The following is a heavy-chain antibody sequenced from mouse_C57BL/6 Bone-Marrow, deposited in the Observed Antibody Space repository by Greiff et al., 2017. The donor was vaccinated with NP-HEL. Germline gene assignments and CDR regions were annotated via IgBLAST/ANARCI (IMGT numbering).Heavy chain of an antibody. V-gene: IGHV5-15*01. CDR2: ISNLAYSI. J-gene: IGHJ4*01. CDR1: GFTFSDYG. CDR3: ARERESSYAMDY. Sequence: EVQGVESGGGLVQPGGSLKLSCAASGFTFSDYGMAWVRQAPRKGPEWVAFISNLAYSIYYADTVTGRFTISRENAKNTLYLEMSSLRSEDTAMYYCARERESSYAMDYWGQGTSVTVSS. D-gene: IGHD3-2*01.